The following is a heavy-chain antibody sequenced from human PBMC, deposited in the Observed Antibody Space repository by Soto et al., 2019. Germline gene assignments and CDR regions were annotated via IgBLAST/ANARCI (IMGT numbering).Heavy chain of an antibody. CDR3: AIDPMVINRSYFDS. D-gene: IGHD2-8*01. V-gene: IGHV4-59*01. CDR1: DVSISNFY. J-gene: IGHJ4*02. CDR2: ISSSGNT. Sequence: SESLSLTCTVSDVSISNFYWSWIRQPPGKGLEWIGYISSSGNTNYNPSLKSRVSISGYTSKNQFALNLTSVTAADTAVYYCAIDPMVINRSYFDSWGQGTPVTVSS.